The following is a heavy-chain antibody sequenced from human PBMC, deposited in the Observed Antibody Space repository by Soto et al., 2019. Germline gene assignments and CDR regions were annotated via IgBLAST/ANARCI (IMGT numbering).Heavy chain of an antibody. CDR1: GFTVTTYG. Sequence: QVQLVESGGGVVQPGTSLRLSCTASGFTVTTYGMHWVRPAPGKGLEWVAILSHNGRRTYYGDSGRGRFTGSRDESKNTLYLQMNSLRAEDTAVYYCARDWGSSGWFNWFDPWGQGTLVTVSS. J-gene: IGHJ5*02. D-gene: IGHD6-19*01. CDR2: LSHNGRRT. CDR3: ARDWGSSGWFNWFDP. V-gene: IGHV3-30*03.